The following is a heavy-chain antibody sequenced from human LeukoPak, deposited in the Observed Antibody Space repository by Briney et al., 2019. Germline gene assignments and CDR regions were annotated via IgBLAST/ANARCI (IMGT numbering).Heavy chain of an antibody. CDR3: ARGKYTSFDN. CDR2: TYDRSKWSF. V-gene: IGHV6-1*01. Sequence: SQTLSLTCAISGDSLFTNSVAWNWIRQSPSRGLEWLGRTYDRSKWSFDYALSVKSRITISADTSKNHFSLQLSSVTPDDTALYYCARGKYTSFDNWGQGTLVTVSS. J-gene: IGHJ4*02. D-gene: IGHD2-2*01. CDR1: GDSLFTNSVA.